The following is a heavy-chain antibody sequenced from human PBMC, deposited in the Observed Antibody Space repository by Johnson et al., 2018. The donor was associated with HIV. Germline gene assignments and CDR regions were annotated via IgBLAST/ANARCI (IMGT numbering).Heavy chain of an antibody. CDR2: IKSKTDGGTT. J-gene: IGHJ3*02. Sequence: VQLVESGGSVVRPGGSLRLSCAGSGFTFDDYGLSWVRQAPGKGLEWVGRIKSKTDGGTTDYAAPVKGRFTTSRDDSKNTLYLQMNSLKTEDTAVYYCTTDLGYYDSSGDAFDIWGQGTMVTVSS. CDR1: GFTFDDYG. V-gene: IGHV3-15*01. D-gene: IGHD3-22*01. CDR3: TTDLGYYDSSGDAFDI.